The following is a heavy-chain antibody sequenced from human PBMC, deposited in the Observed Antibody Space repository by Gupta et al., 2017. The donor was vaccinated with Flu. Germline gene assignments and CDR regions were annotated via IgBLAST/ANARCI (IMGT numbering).Heavy chain of an antibody. CDR3: AKAPYSSSWFFDP. D-gene: IGHD6-13*01. CDR1: FSSYA. CDR2: ISGSGGST. Sequence: FSSYAMSWVRQAPGKGLEGVSAISGSGGSTYYADSVKGRFTISRDNSKNTLYLQMNSLRAEDTAVYYCAKAPYSSSWFFDPWGQGTLVTVSS. V-gene: IGHV3-23*01. J-gene: IGHJ5*02.